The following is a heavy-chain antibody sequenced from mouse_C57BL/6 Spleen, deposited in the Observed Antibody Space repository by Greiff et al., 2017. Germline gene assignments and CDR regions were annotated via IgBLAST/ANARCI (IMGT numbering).Heavy chain of an antibody. V-gene: IGHV1-55*01. CDR2: IYPGSGST. CDR3: ARMDDDYDVSYY. J-gene: IGHJ2*01. CDR1: GYTFTSYW. Sequence: QVQLQQPGAELVKPGASVKMSCKASGYTFTSYWITWVKQRPGQGLEWIGDIYPGSGSTNYNEKFKSKATLTVDTSSSTAYMQLSSLTSEDSSVYYCARMDDDYDVSYYWGQGTTLTVSS. D-gene: IGHD2-13*01.